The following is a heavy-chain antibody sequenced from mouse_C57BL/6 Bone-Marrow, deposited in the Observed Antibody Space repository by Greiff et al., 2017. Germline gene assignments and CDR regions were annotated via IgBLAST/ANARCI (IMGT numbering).Heavy chain of an antibody. CDR1: GYNITDYY. CDR2: IDPEDGET. Sequence: VQLQQSGAELVKPGASVKLSCTASGYNITDYYMHWVKQRTEQGLEWIGRIDPEDGETKYAPKFQGKATITADTSSTTAYLQRSSLTSEDTAVYYCASWFAYWGPGALVTESA. V-gene: IGHV14-2*01. J-gene: IGHJ3*01. CDR3: ASWFAY.